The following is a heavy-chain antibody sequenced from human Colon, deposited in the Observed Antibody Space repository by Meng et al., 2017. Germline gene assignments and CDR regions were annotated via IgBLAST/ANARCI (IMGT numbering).Heavy chain of an antibody. CDR1: GITFRSYS. Sequence: GESLMISCAVSGITFRSYSMHWVRQAPGKGLEWISAISATSSDIYYADSVKGRFTISRDNAKNSLYLQMDSLRADDTAVYYCARLYNTGLDYWGQGTLVTVSS. CDR3: ARLYNTGLDY. V-gene: IGHV3-21*01. CDR2: ISATSSDI. D-gene: IGHD1-14*01. J-gene: IGHJ4*02.